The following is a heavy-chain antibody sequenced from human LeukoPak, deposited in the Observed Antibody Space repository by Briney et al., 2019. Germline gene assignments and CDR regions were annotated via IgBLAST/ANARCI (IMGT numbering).Heavy chain of an antibody. J-gene: IGHJ4*02. D-gene: IGHD2-2*01. CDR1: GFTFSSYE. Sequence: PGGSLRLSCAASGFTFSSYEMNWVRQAPEKGLEWVSYISSSGSTIYYADSVKGRFTISRDNSKNTLYLQMNSLRAEDTAVYYCARRGYCSSTSCSFLDYWGQGTLVTVSS. V-gene: IGHV3-48*03. CDR2: ISSSGSTI. CDR3: ARRGYCSSTSCSFLDY.